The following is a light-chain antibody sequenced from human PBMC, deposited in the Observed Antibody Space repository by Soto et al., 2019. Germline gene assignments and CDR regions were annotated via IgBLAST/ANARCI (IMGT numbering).Light chain of an antibody. CDR3: SSYGASSTL. V-gene: IGLV2-14*03. Sequence: QSVLTQPASVSGSPGQSITIPCKGTSNDIGAYNYVSWYQQHPGKVPKLMIFDVSYRPSGISDRFSGSKSGNTASLTISGLQPEDEADCYCSSYGASSTLFGGGTKLTVL. CDR2: DVS. CDR1: SNDIGAYNY. J-gene: IGLJ2*01.